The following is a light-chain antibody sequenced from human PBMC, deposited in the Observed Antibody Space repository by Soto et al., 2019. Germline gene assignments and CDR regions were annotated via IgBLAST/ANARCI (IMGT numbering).Light chain of an antibody. CDR2: DVS. V-gene: IGLV2-14*01. Sequence: QSALTQPASVSGSPGQSITISCTGTSGDVGGYNYVSWYQQHPGKAPKLMIYDVSNRPSGVSNRFSGSKPGNTASLTISGLQAEDEADYYCSSYTSSSTRVFGGGTKVTVL. CDR3: SSYTSSSTRV. J-gene: IGLJ3*02. CDR1: SGDVGGYNY.